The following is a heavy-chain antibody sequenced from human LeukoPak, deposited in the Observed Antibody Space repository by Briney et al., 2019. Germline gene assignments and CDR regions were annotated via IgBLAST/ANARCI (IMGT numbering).Heavy chain of an antibody. J-gene: IGHJ2*01. CDR1: GSPFTSYW. V-gene: IGHV5-51*01. Sequence: GAPLQIPLKGSGSPFTSYWIGWVRQVPGKGREWMGIIYPGDSNTRYRPSFQGQVTISADKSITTAFLQWSSLKASDTAMYYCARLPHCSSTSCSWYFDLWGRGTLVTVSS. CDR2: IYPGDSNT. D-gene: IGHD2-2*01. CDR3: ARLPHCSSTSCSWYFDL.